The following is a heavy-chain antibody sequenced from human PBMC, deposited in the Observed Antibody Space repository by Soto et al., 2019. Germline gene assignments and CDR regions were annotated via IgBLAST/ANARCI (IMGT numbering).Heavy chain of an antibody. CDR2: IFYTGTT. V-gene: IGHV4-31*03. Sequence: KTSETLSLTCTVSGGSITSGGYYWNWIRQHPGKGLEWIGYIFYTGTTRYNSALQSRVSISVDSTKNHFSLKLTSVTAADTAVYYCARDTTLFGVPLQRGFDPWGPGTLVTVSS. CDR3: ARDTTLFGVPLQRGFDP. CDR1: GGSITSGGYY. J-gene: IGHJ5*02. D-gene: IGHD3-3*01.